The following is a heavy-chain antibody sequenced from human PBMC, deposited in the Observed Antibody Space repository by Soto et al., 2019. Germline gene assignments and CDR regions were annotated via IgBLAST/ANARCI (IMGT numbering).Heavy chain of an antibody. CDR1: GFTFSSYA. J-gene: IGHJ5*02. V-gene: IGHV3-23*01. CDR3: AKDRSYDFWSGSNWFDP. D-gene: IGHD3-3*01. CDR2: ISGSGGST. Sequence: GGSLRLSCAASGFTFSSYAMSWVRQAPGKGLEWVSAISGSGGSTYYADSVKGRFTISRDNSKNTLYLQMNSLRAEDTAVYYCAKDRSYDFWSGSNWFDPWGQGTLVTVSS.